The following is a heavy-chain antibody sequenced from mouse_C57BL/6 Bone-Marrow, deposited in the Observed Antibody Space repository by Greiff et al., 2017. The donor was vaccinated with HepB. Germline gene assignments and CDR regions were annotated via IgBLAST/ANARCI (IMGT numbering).Heavy chain of an antibody. V-gene: IGHV1-4*01. CDR3: AKADNYSDYYAMDY. Sequence: QVQLQQSGAELARPGASVKMSCKASGYTFTSYTMHWVNQRPGQGLEWIGYINPSSGYTKYNQKFKDKATLTADKSSSTAYMQLSSLTSEDSAVYYCAKADNYSDYYAMDYWGQGTSVTVSS. CDR1: GYTFTSYT. J-gene: IGHJ4*01. D-gene: IGHD1-3*01. CDR2: INPSSGYT.